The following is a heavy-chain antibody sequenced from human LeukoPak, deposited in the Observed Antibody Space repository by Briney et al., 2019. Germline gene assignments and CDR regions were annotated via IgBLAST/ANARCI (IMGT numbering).Heavy chain of an antibody. CDR2: ITSSGGST. Sequence: GGSLRLSCAASGFNFSSDAMSWVRQAPGKGLQWVSSITSSGGSTYYADSVKGRFTISRDNSKNTLYLQMNSLRAEDTAVYYCAREGVAWNVYYFDYWGQGTLVTVSS. CDR3: AREGVAWNVYYFDY. CDR1: GFNFSSDA. V-gene: IGHV3-23*01. D-gene: IGHD3-3*01. J-gene: IGHJ4*02.